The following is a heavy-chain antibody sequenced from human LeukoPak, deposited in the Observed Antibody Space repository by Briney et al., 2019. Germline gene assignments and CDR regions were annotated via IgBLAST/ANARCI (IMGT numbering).Heavy chain of an antibody. V-gene: IGHV1-2*02. D-gene: IGHD1-26*01. Sequence: ASVKVSCKASGYTFTGYFMHWVRQAPGQGLEWMGWINPNSGGTNYAQKFQGRVTMTGDTSISTAYMDLSSLRSDDTAVYYCATRIVGATTGSKPNNWFDPWGQGTLVTVSS. CDR2: INPNSGGT. J-gene: IGHJ5*02. CDR3: ATRIVGATTGSKPNNWFDP. CDR1: GYTFTGYF.